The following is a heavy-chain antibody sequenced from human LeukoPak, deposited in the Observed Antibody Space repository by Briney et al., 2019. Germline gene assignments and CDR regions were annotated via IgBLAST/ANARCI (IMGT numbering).Heavy chain of an antibody. V-gene: IGHV5-51*01. CDR1: GYKLTNNW. J-gene: IGHJ5*02. Sequence: GESLKISCKISGYKLTNNWIGWVRQVPGKGLEWMGVIYPGDSDTRYSPSFQGQVTISADKSISTAYLQWSSLKASDTAMYYCAIFDFLFGEIDNWFDPWGQGTLVTVSS. CDR2: IYPGDSDT. D-gene: IGHD3-3*01. CDR3: AIFDFLFGEIDNWFDP.